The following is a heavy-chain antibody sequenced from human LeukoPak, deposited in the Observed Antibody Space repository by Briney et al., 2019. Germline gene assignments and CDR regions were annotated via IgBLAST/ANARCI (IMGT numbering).Heavy chain of an antibody. D-gene: IGHD6-19*01. V-gene: IGHV3-30*18. J-gene: IGHJ5*02. CDR2: TSHDGSDK. Sequence: PGGSLRLSCAASGFTFSTYGMHWVRQAPGKGLEWVAMTSHDGSDKYYADSVKGRFTISRDNSKNTLYLQMNSLRVEDTAVYYCAKDLYSNGWCNYFDPWGQGTLVTVSS. CDR1: GFTFSTYG. CDR3: AKDLYSNGWCNYFDP.